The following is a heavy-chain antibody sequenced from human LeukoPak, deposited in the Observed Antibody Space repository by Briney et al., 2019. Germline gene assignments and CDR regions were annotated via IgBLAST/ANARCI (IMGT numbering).Heavy chain of an antibody. CDR1: GGTFSSYA. V-gene: IGHV1-69*06. CDR3: ARGTYDFWSGYPLDY. D-gene: IGHD3-3*01. CDR2: IIPIFGTA. Sequence: SVKASCKASGGTFSSYAIIWVRQAPGQGLEWMGRIIPIFGTANYAQKFQGRVTITADKSTSTAYMELSSLRSEDTAVYYCARGTYDFWSGYPLDYWGQGTLVTVSS. J-gene: IGHJ4*02.